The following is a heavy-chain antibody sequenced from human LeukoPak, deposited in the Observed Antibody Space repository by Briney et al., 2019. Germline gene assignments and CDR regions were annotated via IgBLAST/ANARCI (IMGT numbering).Heavy chain of an antibody. V-gene: IGHV3-30*14. Sequence: PGGSLRLSCAASGFTFSSYAMHWVRQAPGKGLEWVAVISYDGSNKYYADSVKGRFTISRDNSKNTLYLQMNSLRAEDTAVYYCARDYYSSGYYYYFDYWGQGTLVTVSS. J-gene: IGHJ4*02. CDR3: ARDYYSSGYYYYFDY. CDR1: GFTFSSYA. CDR2: ISYDGSNK. D-gene: IGHD3-22*01.